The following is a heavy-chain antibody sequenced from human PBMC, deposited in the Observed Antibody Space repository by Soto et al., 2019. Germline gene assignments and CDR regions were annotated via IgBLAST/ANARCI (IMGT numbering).Heavy chain of an antibody. CDR2: TYVRSKWYN. J-gene: IGHJ5*02. D-gene: IGHD6-25*01. V-gene: IGHV6-1*01. Sequence: SETLSLTCAISGYSVSSNTSSWNWIRPSPSRGLEWLVRTYVRSKWYNDYAVSVKSRIIINPDTSNNQFSLQLNSVTPEDTAVYFCAKGDNLGPKSGYAFDPWGQGIMVTVSS. CDR3: AKGDNLGPKSGYAFDP. CDR1: GYSVSSNTSS.